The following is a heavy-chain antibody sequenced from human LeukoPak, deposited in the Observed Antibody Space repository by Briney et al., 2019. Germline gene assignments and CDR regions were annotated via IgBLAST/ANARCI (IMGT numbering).Heavy chain of an antibody. V-gene: IGHV3-21*01. CDR3: ARELETGNVGFDY. J-gene: IGHJ4*02. D-gene: IGHD1-1*01. CDR1: GFSFSSYS. CDR2: ISSSSSYI. Sequence: GGSLRLSCAASGFSFSSYSMNWVRQAPGKGLEWVSSISSSSSYIYYADSVKGRFTISRDNAKNSLYLQMNSLRAEDTAVYYCARELETGNVGFDYWGQGTLVTVSS.